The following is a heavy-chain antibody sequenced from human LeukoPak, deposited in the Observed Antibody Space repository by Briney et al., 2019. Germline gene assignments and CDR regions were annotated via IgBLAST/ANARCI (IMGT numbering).Heavy chain of an antibody. CDR2: ISGSGGST. CDR3: AKKPHDYGRDYFDY. CDR1: GFTVSSNY. V-gene: IGHV3-23*01. Sequence: GGSLRLSCAASGFTVSSNYMSWVRQAPGKGLEWVSAISGSGGSTYYADSVKGRFTISRDNSKNTLYLQMNSLRAEDTAVYYCAKKPHDYGRDYFDYRGQGTLVTVSS. D-gene: IGHD4-17*01. J-gene: IGHJ4*02.